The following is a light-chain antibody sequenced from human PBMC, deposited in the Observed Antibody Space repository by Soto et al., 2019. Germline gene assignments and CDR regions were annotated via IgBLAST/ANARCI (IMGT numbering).Light chain of an antibody. Sequence: DIVMPQSPLALPVTPGEPASISYRSSQSLRHSNGYNYLDWYLQKPGQSPQLVIYLGSDRASEVPDRFSGSGSGTDFTLKISRVEAEDVGVYYCMPALHTPITFGKGTRLEIK. CDR1: QSLRHSNGYNY. J-gene: IGKJ5*01. CDR2: LGS. V-gene: IGKV2-28*01. CDR3: MPALHTPIT.